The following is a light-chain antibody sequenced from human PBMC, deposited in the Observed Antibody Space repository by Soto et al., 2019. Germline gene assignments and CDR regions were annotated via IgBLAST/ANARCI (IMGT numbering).Light chain of an antibody. J-gene: IGKJ1*01. CDR3: QQYKDYTYT. Sequence: IPMTQSPSTLSASVGDRVTITCRASQRVDRWLAWYQQKPGQAPKLLISDASTLESGVPSRFSGSGSVTEFTLTITSLQPDDFATYYCQQYKDYTYTFAQRTKVDI. V-gene: IGKV1-5*01. CDR2: DAS. CDR1: QRVDRW.